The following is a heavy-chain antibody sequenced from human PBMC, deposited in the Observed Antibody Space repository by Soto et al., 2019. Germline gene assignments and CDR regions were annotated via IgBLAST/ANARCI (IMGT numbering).Heavy chain of an antibody. D-gene: IGHD1-26*01. CDR1: GGSISSDSYY. CDR2: ISYSGST. CDR3: ARLSGSYNDRYFDN. J-gene: IGHJ4*02. Sequence: SETLSLTCTVSGGSISSDSYYWGWIRQSPEKGLEWIASISYSGSTYYNPTLKSRLIISVDTSKSQFSLKLSSVTAADTAVYYCARLSGSYNDRYFDNWGQGTLVTVSS. V-gene: IGHV4-39*01.